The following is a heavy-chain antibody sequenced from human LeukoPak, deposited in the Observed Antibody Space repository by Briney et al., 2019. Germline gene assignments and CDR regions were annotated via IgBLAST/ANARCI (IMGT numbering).Heavy chain of an antibody. V-gene: IGHV4-34*01. CDR1: GGSFSGYY. J-gene: IGHJ4*02. D-gene: IGHD2-2*01. CDR2: INHSGST. CDR3: ARGYCSSTSCRRPFDY. Sequence: SETLSLTCAVYGGSFSGYYWSWIRQPPGKGLEWIGEINHSGSTNYNPSLKSRVTISVDTSKNQFSLKLSSATAADTAVYYCARGYCSSTSCRRPFDYWGQGTLVTASS.